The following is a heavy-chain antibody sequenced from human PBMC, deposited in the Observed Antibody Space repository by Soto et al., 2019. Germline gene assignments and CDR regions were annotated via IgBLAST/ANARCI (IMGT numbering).Heavy chain of an antibody. CDR1: GFTFGSYT. Sequence: EVQLVESGGGLVKPGRSLRLSCTAAGFTFGSYTINWVRQAPGKGLEWVSSISASSSQIYYADSVKGRFTISRDNAKNSLYLQMNSLSAEDTAVYYCARGTGDFDYWGQGTLVTVSS. CDR2: ISASSSQI. D-gene: IGHD1-1*01. CDR3: ARGTGDFDY. J-gene: IGHJ4*02. V-gene: IGHV3-21*01.